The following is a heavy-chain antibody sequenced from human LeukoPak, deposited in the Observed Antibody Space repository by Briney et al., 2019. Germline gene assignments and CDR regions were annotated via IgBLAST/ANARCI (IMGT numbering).Heavy chain of an antibody. D-gene: IGHD6-19*01. CDR3: ARSSYSSGWGDFDY. J-gene: IGHJ4*02. CDR2: INHSGST. V-gene: IGHV4-34*01. Sequence: SETLSLTCAVYGGSFSGYYWSWVRQPPGKGLEWIGEINHSGSTNYNPSLKSRVTISVDTSKNQFSLKLSSVTAADTAVYYCARSSYSSGWGDFDYWGQGTLVTVSS. CDR1: GGSFSGYY.